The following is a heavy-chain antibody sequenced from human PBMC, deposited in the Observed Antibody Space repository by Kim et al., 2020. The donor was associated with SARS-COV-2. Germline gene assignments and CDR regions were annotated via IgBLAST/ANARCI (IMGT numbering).Heavy chain of an antibody. V-gene: IGHV3-74*01. J-gene: IGHJ5*02. CDR2: IGSDAAT. D-gene: IGHD2-15*01. CDR3: AGRGGSAAFT. CDR1: GFIFSSYW. Sequence: GGSLRLSCEASGFIFSSYWMHWVRQAPGKGLVWVSSIGSDAATIYADFVTGRFTISRDNAKNTLYLQMNSLSAEDTAVYYCAGRGGSAAFTWGQGTLVTVSS.